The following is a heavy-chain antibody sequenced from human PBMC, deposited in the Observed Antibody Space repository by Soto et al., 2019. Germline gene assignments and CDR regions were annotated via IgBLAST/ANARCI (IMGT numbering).Heavy chain of an antibody. V-gene: IGHV1-69*01. Sequence: QVQLVQSGAEVKKPGSSVKVSCKASGGTFSSYAISWVRQAPGQGLEWMGGIIPIFGTANYAQKFQGRVTIAADESTSTADMELSSLRSEDTAVYYCARVGVKGGSYPFYLDYWGQGTLVTVSS. CDR3: ARVGVKGGSYPFYLDY. D-gene: IGHD1-26*01. J-gene: IGHJ4*02. CDR2: IIPIFGTA. CDR1: GGTFSSYA.